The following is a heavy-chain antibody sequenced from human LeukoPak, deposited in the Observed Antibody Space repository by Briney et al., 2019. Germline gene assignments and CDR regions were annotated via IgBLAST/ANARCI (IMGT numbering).Heavy chain of an antibody. CDR1: GFTFSSYW. Sequence: PGGSLRLSCAASGFTFSSYWMSWVRQAPGKGLEWGANIKQGGSEKYYVDSVKGRFTISRDNAKNSLYLQMNSLRAEDTAVYYCARDSGRTIFGVILSYGMDVWGQGTTVTVSS. V-gene: IGHV3-7*01. CDR3: ARDSGRTIFGVILSYGMDV. J-gene: IGHJ6*02. D-gene: IGHD3-3*01. CDR2: IKQGGSEK.